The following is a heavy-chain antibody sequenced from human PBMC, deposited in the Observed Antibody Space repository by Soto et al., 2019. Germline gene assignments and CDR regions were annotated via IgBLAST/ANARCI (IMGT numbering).Heavy chain of an antibody. J-gene: IGHJ3*02. V-gene: IGHV1-8*01. Sequence: QVQLVQSGAEVKRPGASVKVSCKASGYTFTSYDFNWVRQAPGQGREWMGWENPNSGNTDYAQKFQGRVTMTRNTSIRTAYMELSSLRSEDTAVYYCARASYLDPAFDIWGQGTMVTVSS. D-gene: IGHD2-2*03. CDR1: GYTFTSYD. CDR2: ENPNSGNT. CDR3: ARASYLDPAFDI.